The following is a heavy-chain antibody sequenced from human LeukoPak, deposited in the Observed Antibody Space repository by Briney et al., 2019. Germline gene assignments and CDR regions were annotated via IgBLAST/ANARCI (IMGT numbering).Heavy chain of an antibody. V-gene: IGHV3-33*01. CDR3: ARPDSEATTVY. J-gene: IGHJ4*02. Sequence: PGRSLRLSCAASGFTFSSYGMHWVRQAPGKGLEWVAVIWYDGSNKYYADSVKGRFTISRDNSKNTLYLQMNSLRAEDTAVYYCARPDSEATTVYWGQGTLVTVSS. D-gene: IGHD1-26*01. CDR2: IWYDGSNK. CDR1: GFTFSSYG.